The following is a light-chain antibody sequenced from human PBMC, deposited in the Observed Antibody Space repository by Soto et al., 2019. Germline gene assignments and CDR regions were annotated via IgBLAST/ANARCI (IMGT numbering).Light chain of an antibody. CDR3: SSYTTNHTPV. Sequence: QSALTQPASVSGSPGQSITISCVGTSGDVGSFNLVSWFQHHPGKAPKLLIYAVTNRPSGVSDRFSGSKSGNTASLTISGLQAEDEADYYCSSYTTNHTPVFGGGTKVTVL. CDR2: AVT. J-gene: IGLJ2*01. CDR1: SGDVGSFNL. V-gene: IGLV2-14*02.